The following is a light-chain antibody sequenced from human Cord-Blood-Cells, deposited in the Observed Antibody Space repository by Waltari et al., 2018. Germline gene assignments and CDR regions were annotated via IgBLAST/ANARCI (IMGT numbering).Light chain of an antibody. CDR2: EVS. J-gene: IGLJ1*01. V-gene: IGLV2-14*01. CDR1: SSDVGGYNY. Sequence: QSALTQPASVSGSPGQSITIPRPGTSSDVGGYNYVSWYQQHPGKAPKHMIYEVSNRPSGVSNRFSGSKSGNTASLTISGLQAEDEADYYCSSYTSSSTLVFGTGTKVTVL. CDR3: SSYTSSSTLV.